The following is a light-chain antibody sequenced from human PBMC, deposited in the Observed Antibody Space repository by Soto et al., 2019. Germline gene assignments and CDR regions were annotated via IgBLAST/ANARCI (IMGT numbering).Light chain of an antibody. J-gene: IGKJ2*01. CDR2: GAS. CDR3: QTYNNGHTYT. CDR1: QSISSS. V-gene: IGKV3-15*01. Sequence: EIVMTQSPATLSVSPGERATLSCRASQSISSSLAWYQQKPGQAPRLLIYGASTRATGIPARFSGRGSGTDFTLTISCLKSEDFAVYNFQTYNNGHTYTFGQGTKLEIK.